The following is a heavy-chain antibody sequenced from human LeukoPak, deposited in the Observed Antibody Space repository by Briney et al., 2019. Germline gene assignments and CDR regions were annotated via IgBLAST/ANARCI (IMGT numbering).Heavy chain of an antibody. D-gene: IGHD6-19*01. Sequence: GGSLRLSCAASGFTFSSYRINWVRQAPGKGLEWVSTISGGSSYIYYADSVKGRFSISRDNAKYSVYLQMNSLRAEDTAVYYCATELALAGTFDYWGQGTLVTVSS. V-gene: IGHV3-21*01. J-gene: IGHJ4*02. CDR1: GFTFSSYR. CDR3: ATELALAGTFDY. CDR2: ISGGSSYI.